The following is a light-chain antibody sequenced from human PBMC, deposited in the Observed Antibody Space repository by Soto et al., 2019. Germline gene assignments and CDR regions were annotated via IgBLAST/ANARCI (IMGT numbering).Light chain of an antibody. V-gene: IGLV2-8*01. CDR3: SSYAGRDNWV. CDR2: EVN. J-gene: IGLJ2*01. Sequence: QSVLTQPPSASGSPGQSVAISCTGTSSDVGGYNYVSWYQQHPGKAPKLLIYEVNERPSGVPDRFSGSKSGNTASLTVSGLQAEDEADYYCSSYAGRDNWVFGGGTKLTVL. CDR1: SSDVGGYNY.